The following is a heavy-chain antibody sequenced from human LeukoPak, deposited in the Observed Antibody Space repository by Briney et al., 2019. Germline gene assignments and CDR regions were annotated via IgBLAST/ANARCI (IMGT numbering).Heavy chain of an antibody. Sequence: GGSLRLSCAASGFTFSSYSMNWVRQAPGKGLEWISDISRSGSTIHYADSVKGRFTISRDNAKNSLYLQMNSLRAEDTAVYYCARGYSGYDWAYKFDYWGQGTLVTVSS. CDR3: ARGYSGYDWAYKFDY. CDR1: GFTFSSYS. CDR2: ISRSGSTI. D-gene: IGHD5-12*01. V-gene: IGHV3-48*01. J-gene: IGHJ4*02.